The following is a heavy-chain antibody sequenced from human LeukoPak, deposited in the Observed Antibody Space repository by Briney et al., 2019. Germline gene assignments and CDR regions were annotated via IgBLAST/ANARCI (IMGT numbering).Heavy chain of an antibody. D-gene: IGHD6-13*01. J-gene: IGHJ4*02. CDR2: IYYSGST. V-gene: IGHV4-39*01. CDR3: ARSIAAAVYYFDY. CDR1: GGSISSSSYY. Sequence: SETLSLTCTVSGGSISSSSYYWGWIRQPPGKGLEWIGSIYYSGSTYYNPSLKSRVTISVDTSKNQFSLKLSSVTAADTAVYYCARSIAAAVYYFDYWGQGTLVTVS.